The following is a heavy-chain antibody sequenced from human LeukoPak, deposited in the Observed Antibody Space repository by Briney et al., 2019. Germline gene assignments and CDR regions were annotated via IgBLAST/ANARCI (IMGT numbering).Heavy chain of an antibody. D-gene: IGHD3-10*01. CDR2: IRSKANSYAT. J-gene: IGHJ4*02. Sequence: GGSLRLSCAACGFTFSGSAMHWVRQASGKGVEWVGRIRSKANSYATAYAAAGKGMLTIARDDSKKRAYLQMNSLKTEDTAVYYCTRWFGEGPDYWGQGTLVTVSS. CDR1: GFTFSGSA. V-gene: IGHV3-73*01. CDR3: TRWFGEGPDY.